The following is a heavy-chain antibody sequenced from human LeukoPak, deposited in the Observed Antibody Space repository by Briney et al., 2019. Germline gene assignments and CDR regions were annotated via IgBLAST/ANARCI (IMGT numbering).Heavy chain of an antibody. J-gene: IGHJ4*02. CDR1: GFIFGDSA. Sequence: CLRLSCTGSGFIFGDSAVICVRQAAGRWREWEGFIRSKAYGGTTEYAASVKGRFTISRDDSKSIAYLQMDSLKTEDTAVYYCTRDYGDYKGDYWGQGTLVTVSS. CDR2: IRSKAYGGTT. V-gene: IGHV3-49*04. CDR3: TRDYGDYKGDY. D-gene: IGHD4-17*01.